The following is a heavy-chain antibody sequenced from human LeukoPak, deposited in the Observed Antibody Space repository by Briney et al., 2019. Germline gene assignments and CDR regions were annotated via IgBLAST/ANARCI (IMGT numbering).Heavy chain of an antibody. CDR3: ARHDGYLSPYYFDY. J-gene: IGHJ4*02. Sequence: GASVKVSCKASGGTFSSYPISWVRQAPGQGLEWMGGIIPIFGSANYAQKFQDRVTITADESTSTAYMELSSLKSEDTAVYYCARHDGYLSPYYFDYWGQGTLVTVSS. V-gene: IGHV1-69*13. CDR1: GGTFSSYP. D-gene: IGHD5-24*01. CDR2: IIPIFGSA.